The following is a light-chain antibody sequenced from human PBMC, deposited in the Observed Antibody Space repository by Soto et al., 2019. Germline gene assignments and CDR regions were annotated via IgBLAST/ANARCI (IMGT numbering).Light chain of an antibody. Sequence: QSVLTQTPSASGSPGQSVTISCTGTSNDIGRSDYVSWYQQHPGEAPKLIINEVTKRPSGVPDRVSGSKSDNTASLTVSGLKSEDEAHYCCCVAGCNTNLFVGGGTKLTVL. J-gene: IGLJ2*01. V-gene: IGLV2-8*01. CDR3: CVAGCNTNLF. CDR2: EVT. CDR1: SNDIGRSDY.